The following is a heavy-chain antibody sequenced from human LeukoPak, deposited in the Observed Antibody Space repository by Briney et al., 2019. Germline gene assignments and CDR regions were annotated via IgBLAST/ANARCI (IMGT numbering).Heavy chain of an antibody. V-gene: IGHV4-59*01. CDR2: IDYSAST. Sequence: KPSETLSLTCTVSGGSISTYYWSWIRQPPGKGLEWIAYIDYSASTNYNPSLKSRVTISVDTSKSQFSLKLISVTAANTAVYYCARDSRRELLHAFDIWGQGTMVTVSS. J-gene: IGHJ3*02. CDR3: ARDSRRELLHAFDI. D-gene: IGHD1-26*01. CDR1: GGSISTYY.